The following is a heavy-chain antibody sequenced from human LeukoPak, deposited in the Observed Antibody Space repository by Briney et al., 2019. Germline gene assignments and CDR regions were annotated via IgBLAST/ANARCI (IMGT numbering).Heavy chain of an antibody. CDR2: INPSDGST. J-gene: IGHJ4*02. V-gene: IGHV1-46*01. CDR1: GYTFTTYY. Sequence: ASVKVSRKASGYTFTTYYMHWVRQAPGQGLEWMGIINPSDGSTSNAQNFQGRVTMTRDTSTSTVYMELSSLRSDDTAVYYCARAGYSSSRRLDFWGQGTLVIVSS. D-gene: IGHD6-13*01. CDR3: ARAGYSSSRRLDF.